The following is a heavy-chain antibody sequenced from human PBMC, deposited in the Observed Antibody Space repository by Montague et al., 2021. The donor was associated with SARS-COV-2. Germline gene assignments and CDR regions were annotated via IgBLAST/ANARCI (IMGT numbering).Heavy chain of an antibody. CDR3: ARATSVRGAVSWFDP. Sequence: SETLSLTCTVSGGSISRHFWSSIRQPPGKGLEWIGYINSNGGTNDNPSLRSRLTMSVDTSKNQFSLQLRSMTPADTAVYFCARATSVRGAVSWFDPWGQGTLVTVSS. D-gene: IGHD3-10*01. CDR1: GGSISRHF. CDR2: INSNGGT. V-gene: IGHV4-59*11. J-gene: IGHJ5*02.